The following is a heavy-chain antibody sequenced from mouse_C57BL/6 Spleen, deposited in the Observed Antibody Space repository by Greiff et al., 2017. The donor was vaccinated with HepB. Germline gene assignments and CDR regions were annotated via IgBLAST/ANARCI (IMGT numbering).Heavy chain of an antibody. CDR2: IDPSDSYT. CDR1: GYTFTSYW. D-gene: IGHD2-3*01. V-gene: IGHV1-69*01. CDR3: ARNPYDGYSWFAY. Sequence: QVQLKQPGAELVMPGASVKLSCKASGYTFTSYWMHWVKQRPGQGLEWIGEIDPSDSYTNYNQKFKGKSTLTVDKSSSTAYMQLSSLTSEDSAVYYCARNPYDGYSWFAYWGQGTLVTVSA. J-gene: IGHJ3*01.